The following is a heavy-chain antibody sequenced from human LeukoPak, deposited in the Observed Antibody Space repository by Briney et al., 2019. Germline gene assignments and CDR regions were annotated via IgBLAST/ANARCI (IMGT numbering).Heavy chain of an antibody. CDR1: GYTFTSYG. Sequence: ASVKVSCKASGYTFTSYGISWVRQAPGQGLEWMGWISAYNGNTNYAQKLQGRVTMTTDTSTCTAYMELRSLRSDDTAVYYCARGSGRHYYYYGMDVWGQGTTVTVSS. D-gene: IGHD1-26*01. CDR3: ARGSGRHYYYYGMDV. V-gene: IGHV1-18*01. CDR2: ISAYNGNT. J-gene: IGHJ6*02.